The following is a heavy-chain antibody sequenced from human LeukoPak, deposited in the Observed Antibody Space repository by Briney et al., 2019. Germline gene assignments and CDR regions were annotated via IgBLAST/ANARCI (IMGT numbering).Heavy chain of an antibody. V-gene: IGHV3-33*06. D-gene: IGHD3-10*01. CDR1: GFTFSSYG. CDR2: IWSDASNK. Sequence: GGSLRLSCAASGFTFSSYGMHWVRQAPGKGLEWVAIIWSDASNKYYADSVKGRFTISRDNSKNTLYLQMNSLRVEDTALYYCAKDRYRTYYSKMDAWGKGTTVTVSS. J-gene: IGHJ6*04. CDR3: AKDRYRTYYSKMDA.